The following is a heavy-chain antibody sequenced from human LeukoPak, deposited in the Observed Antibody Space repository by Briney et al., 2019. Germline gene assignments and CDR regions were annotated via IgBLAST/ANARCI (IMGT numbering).Heavy chain of an antibody. CDR1: GFAFSSYW. D-gene: IGHD5-18*01. CDR3: AKGRGYSYGYLADY. V-gene: IGHV3-74*01. CDR2: INGDGSST. J-gene: IGHJ4*02. Sequence: HSGGSLRLSCAASGFAFSSYWMHWVRQAPGKGLVWVSRINGDGSSTTYADSVRGRFTISRDNAKNTLYLQMNSLRAEDTALYYCAKGRGYSYGYLADYWGQGTLVTVSS.